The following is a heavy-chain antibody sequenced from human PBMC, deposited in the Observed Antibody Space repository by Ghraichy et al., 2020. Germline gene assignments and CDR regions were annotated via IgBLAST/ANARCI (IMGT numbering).Heavy chain of an antibody. J-gene: IGHJ6*02. CDR1: GDSTSNNY. V-gene: IGHV4-59*08. CDR3: ARLLGLVRVSGATYYHPLDV. Sequence: SETLSLTCTVSGDSTSNNYWSWIRQPPGKGLEWIGYIHYSGSTNYNPSLKSRVTVSLDTSKNQFSLKVNSVTAADTAVYYCARLLGLVRVSGATYYHPLDVWGQGTTVTVSS. CDR2: IHYSGST. D-gene: IGHD6-19*01.